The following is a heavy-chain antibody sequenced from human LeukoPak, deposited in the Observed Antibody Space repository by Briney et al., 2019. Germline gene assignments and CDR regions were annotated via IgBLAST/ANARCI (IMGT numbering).Heavy chain of an antibody. Sequence: PGGSLRLSCAASGFTFSNYWMHWVRQAPGKGLVWVSRINSDGINTSYADSVKGRFTISRDNAKNTLNLRMNSLRAEDTAVYYCARDLGQYYDTSDNWFDPWGQGTLVTVSS. CDR3: ARDLGQYYDTSDNWFDP. CDR1: GFTFSNYW. V-gene: IGHV3-74*01. CDR2: INSDGINT. J-gene: IGHJ5*02. D-gene: IGHD3-22*01.